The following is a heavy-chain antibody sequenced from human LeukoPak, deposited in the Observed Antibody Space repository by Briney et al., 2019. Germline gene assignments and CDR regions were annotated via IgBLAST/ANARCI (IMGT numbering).Heavy chain of an antibody. CDR1: GFTFSSYA. Sequence: PGGSLRLSCAASGFTFSSYAMSWVRQAPGKGLEWVSAISGSGGSTYYADSVKGRFTISRDNSKNSLYLQMNNLRAKDTAVYYCARVELGGDAFDIWGQGTMVTVSS. J-gene: IGHJ3*02. CDR2: ISGSGGST. CDR3: ARVELGGDAFDI. V-gene: IGHV3-23*01. D-gene: IGHD7-27*01.